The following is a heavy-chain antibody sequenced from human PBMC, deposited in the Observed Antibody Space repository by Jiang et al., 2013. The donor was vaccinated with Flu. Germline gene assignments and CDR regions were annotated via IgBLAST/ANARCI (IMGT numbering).Heavy chain of an antibody. V-gene: IGHV1-46*01. CDR2: INPSGGST. Sequence: GAEVKKPGASVKVSCKASGYTFTSYYMHWVRQAPGQGLEWMGIINPSGGSTSYAQKFQGRVTMTRDTSTSTVYMELSSLRSEDTAVYYCARDLGSSGYYLPYYYGMDVWGQGTTVTVSS. CDR1: GYTFTSYY. CDR3: ARDLGSSGYYLPYYYGMDV. J-gene: IGHJ6*02. D-gene: IGHD3-22*01.